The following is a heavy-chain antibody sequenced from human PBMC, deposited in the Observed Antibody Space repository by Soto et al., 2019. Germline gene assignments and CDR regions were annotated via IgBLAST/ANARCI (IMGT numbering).Heavy chain of an antibody. CDR3: ARGGGGRFSATTFDI. J-gene: IGHJ3*02. V-gene: IGHV4-34*01. CDR2: INHSGST. CDR1: GGSFSGYY. D-gene: IGHD4-17*01. Sequence: SETLSLTCAVYGGSFSGYYWSWIRQPPGKGLEWIGEINHSGSTNYNPSLKSRVTISVDTSKNQFSLKLSSVTAADTAVYYCARGGGGRFSATTFDIWGQGTMVTVSS.